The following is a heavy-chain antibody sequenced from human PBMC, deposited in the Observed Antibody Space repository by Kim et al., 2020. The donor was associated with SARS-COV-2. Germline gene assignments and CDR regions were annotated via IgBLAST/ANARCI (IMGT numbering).Heavy chain of an antibody. V-gene: IGHV1-46*01. D-gene: IGHD6-13*01. Sequence: YGQNVRGRVTVTRDTSTSTVYMELRSLRSEDTAIYYCAREGSSLKHFDYWGQGTLVAVSS. J-gene: IGHJ4*02. CDR3: AREGSSLKHFDY.